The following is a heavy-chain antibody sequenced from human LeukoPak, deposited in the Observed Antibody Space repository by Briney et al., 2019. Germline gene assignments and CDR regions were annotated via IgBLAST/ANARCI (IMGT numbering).Heavy chain of an antibody. CDR2: IYYSGST. V-gene: IGHV4-39*01. Sequence: PSETLSLTCTVSGGSISSSSYYWGWIRQPPGKGLEWIGGIYYSGSTYYNPSLKSRVTISVDTSKNQFSLKLSSVTAADTAVYYCARLFRVGARAYFDYWGQGTLVTVSS. D-gene: IGHD1-26*01. J-gene: IGHJ4*02. CDR3: ARLFRVGARAYFDY. CDR1: GGSISSSSYY.